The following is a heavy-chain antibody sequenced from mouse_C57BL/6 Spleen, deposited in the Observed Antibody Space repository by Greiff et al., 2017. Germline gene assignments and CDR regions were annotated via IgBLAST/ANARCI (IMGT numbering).Heavy chain of an antibody. D-gene: IGHD1-1*01. CDR2: ISSGSSTI. CDR1: GFTFSDYG. Sequence: EVQVVESGGGLVKPGGSLKLSCAASGFTFSDYGMHWVRQAPEKGLEWVAYISSGSSTIYYADTVKGRFTISRDNAKNTLFLQMTSLRSDDTAMYYCARDDYYGSSSAMDYWGQGTSVTVSS. V-gene: IGHV5-17*01. CDR3: ARDDYYGSSSAMDY. J-gene: IGHJ4*01.